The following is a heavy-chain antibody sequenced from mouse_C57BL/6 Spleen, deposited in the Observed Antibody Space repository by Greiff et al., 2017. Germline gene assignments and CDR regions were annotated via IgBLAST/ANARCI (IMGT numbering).Heavy chain of an antibody. Sequence: EVKLMESGAELVRPGASVKLSCTASGFNIKDDYMHWVKQRPEQGLEWIGWIDTENGDTEYAAKFQGKATITADTSANTAYLQLSSLTSEDTAVYYCTTQYFDVWGTGTTVTVSS. V-gene: IGHV14-4*01. CDR1: GFNIKDDY. J-gene: IGHJ1*03. CDR3: TTQYFDV. CDR2: IDTENGDT.